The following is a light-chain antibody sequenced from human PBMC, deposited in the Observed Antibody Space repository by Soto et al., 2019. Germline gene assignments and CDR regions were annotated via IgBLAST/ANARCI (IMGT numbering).Light chain of an antibody. J-gene: IGLJ2*01. Sequence: QPVLTQPRSVSGSPGQSVTISCTGTSSDVGDYDYVSWYQQHPGRAPKLLIYGVGKRPSGVPDRFSGSKSGNTASLTVSGLQAEDEADYYCCSYAGSYTLVFGGGTKLTVL. CDR1: SSDVGDYDY. CDR3: CSYAGSYTLV. CDR2: GVG. V-gene: IGLV2-11*01.